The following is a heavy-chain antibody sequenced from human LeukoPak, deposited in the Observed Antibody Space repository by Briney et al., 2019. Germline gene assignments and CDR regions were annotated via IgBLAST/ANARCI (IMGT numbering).Heavy chain of an antibody. CDR2: IYYSGST. CDR3: ARMITFGGVIPSYGMDV. V-gene: IGHV4-59*01. J-gene: IGHJ6*02. Sequence: SETLSLTCTVSGGSISSYYWSWIRQPPGKGLEWIGNIYYSGSTNYNPSLKSRVTISVDTSKNQFSLKLSSVTAADTAVYYCARMITFGGVIPSYGMDVWGQGTTVTVSS. CDR1: GGSISSYY. D-gene: IGHD3-16*02.